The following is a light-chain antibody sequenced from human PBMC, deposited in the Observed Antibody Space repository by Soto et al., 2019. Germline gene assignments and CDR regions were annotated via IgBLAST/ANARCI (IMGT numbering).Light chain of an antibody. J-gene: IGLJ3*02. CDR1: SSNIGAVYD. Sequence: QSALTQPPSVSGAPGQRVTISCTGSSSNIGAVYDVHWYQQFPGTAPKLLIYGNSNRPSGVPARFSGSKSGSSASLAITGLQAEDEADYYCQSYDSSLTGPKVLFGGGTKLTVL. CDR2: GNS. CDR3: QSYDSSLTGPKVL. V-gene: IGLV1-40*01.